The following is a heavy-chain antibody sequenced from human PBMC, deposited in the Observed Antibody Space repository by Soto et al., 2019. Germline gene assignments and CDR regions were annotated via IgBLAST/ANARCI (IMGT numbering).Heavy chain of an antibody. CDR3: AAVSTTHYYYYGMDV. CDR2: IVVGSGNT. V-gene: IGHV1-58*01. J-gene: IGHJ6*02. D-gene: IGHD1-7*01. Sequence: GASVKVSCKASGFTFTSSAVQWVRQARGQRLEWIGWIVVGSGNTNYAQKFQERVTITRDMSTSTAYMELSSLRSEDTAVYYCAAVSTTHYYYYGMDVWGQGTTVTVSS. CDR1: GFTFTSSA.